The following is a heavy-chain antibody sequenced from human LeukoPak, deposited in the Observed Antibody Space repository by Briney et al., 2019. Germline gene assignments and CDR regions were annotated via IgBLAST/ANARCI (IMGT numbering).Heavy chain of an antibody. CDR2: IKQDGSEK. CDR3: ARDSFRYGSGSYFDY. J-gene: IGHJ4*02. D-gene: IGHD3-10*01. CDR1: EFTFSSYW. V-gene: IGHV3-7*01. Sequence: GGSLRLSCAASEFTFSSYWMSWVRQAPGKGLEWVANIKQDGSEKYYVDSVKGRFTISRDNAKNSLYLQMNSPRAEDTAVYYCARDSFRYGSGSYFDYWGQGTLVTVSS.